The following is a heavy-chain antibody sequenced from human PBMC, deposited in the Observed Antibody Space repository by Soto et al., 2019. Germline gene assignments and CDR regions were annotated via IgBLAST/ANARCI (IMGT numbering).Heavy chain of an antibody. CDR3: ARANYYGSPGDFDY. CDR1: GFTFSSYS. J-gene: IGHJ4*02. V-gene: IGHV3-48*01. D-gene: IGHD3-10*01. CDR2: LSSSSSTI. Sequence: EVQLLESGVGLVQPGGSLRLSCAASGFTFSSYSMNWVRQAPGKGLEWVSYLSSSSSTIYYADSVKGRFTISRDNAKNSLYLQMNSLRAEDTAVYYCARANYYGSPGDFDYWGKGTLVTVSS.